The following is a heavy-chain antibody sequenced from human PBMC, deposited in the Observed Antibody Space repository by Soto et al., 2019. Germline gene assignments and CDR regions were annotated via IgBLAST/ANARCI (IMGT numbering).Heavy chain of an antibody. D-gene: IGHD5-18*01. V-gene: IGHV4-59*12. Sequence: PSETLSLTCTVSGGSISNSYCNWVRQPPGKGLEWIGYIYHSGSTNYNPSLESRVTMSVDTSKNQFSLKLSSVTAADTAVYYCARGTRGYSYGYGYYYGMEVWGQGTTVTVSS. CDR2: IYHSGST. CDR1: GGSISNSY. CDR3: ARGTRGYSYGYGYYYGMEV. J-gene: IGHJ6*02.